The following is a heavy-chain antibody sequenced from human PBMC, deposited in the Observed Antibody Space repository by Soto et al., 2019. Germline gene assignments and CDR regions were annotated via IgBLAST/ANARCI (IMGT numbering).Heavy chain of an antibody. J-gene: IGHJ6*02. CDR1: GFTFSNYA. V-gene: IGHV3-23*01. CDR2: ISGSGGST. Sequence: GGSLRLSCEASGFTFSNYAMSWVRQAPGKGLEWVSAISGSGGSTYYADSVKGRFTISRDNSKNTLYLQMNSLRAEDTAVYYCAKEGYYYYYGMDVWGQGTTVTVSS. CDR3: AKEGYYYYYGMDV.